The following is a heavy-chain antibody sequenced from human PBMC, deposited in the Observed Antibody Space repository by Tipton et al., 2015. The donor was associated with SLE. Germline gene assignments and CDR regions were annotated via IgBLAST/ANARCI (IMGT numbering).Heavy chain of an antibody. J-gene: IGHJ4*02. D-gene: IGHD3-10*01. Sequence: TLSLTCTVSGGSISSSSYYWGWIRQPPGKGLEWIGYIYSSGSTNYNPSLKSRVTISVDTSKNQFSLKLSSVTAADTAVYYCARGLAMVRGDSMDYWGQGTLVTVSS. V-gene: IGHV4-61*05. CDR2: IYSSGST. CDR1: GGSISSSSYY. CDR3: ARGLAMVRGDSMDY.